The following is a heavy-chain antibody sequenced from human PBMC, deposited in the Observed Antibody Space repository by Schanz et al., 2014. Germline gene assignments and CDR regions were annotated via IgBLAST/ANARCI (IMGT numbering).Heavy chain of an antibody. Sequence: QVQLLQFGGGLVKPGGSLRLSCAASGFTFSDYYMSWIRQAPGKGLEWVSYISGTTTYTNYADSVKGRFTISRDNAKNSLYLQMNSLRADDTAVYYCAKARRKSNCSGGRCFHYSYYGMDVWGQGTTVTVSS. D-gene: IGHD2-15*01. CDR1: GFTFSDYY. CDR2: ISGTTTYT. J-gene: IGHJ6*02. CDR3: AKARRKSNCSGGRCFHYSYYGMDV. V-gene: IGHV3-11*05.